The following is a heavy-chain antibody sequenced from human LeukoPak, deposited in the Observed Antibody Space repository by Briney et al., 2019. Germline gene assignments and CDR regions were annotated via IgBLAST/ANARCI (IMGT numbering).Heavy chain of an antibody. D-gene: IGHD2-21*02. CDR3: ARHPIVVVTVLYYFDY. Sequence: KPSETLSLTCIVSGGSISSYYWSWLRQPPGKGLEWIGSIYYSGSTYYNPSLKRRVTISVDTSKNQFSLKLSSVTAADTAVYYCARHPIVVVTVLYYFDYWGQGTLVTVSS. V-gene: IGHV4-59*05. CDR1: GGSISSYY. J-gene: IGHJ4*02. CDR2: IYYSGST.